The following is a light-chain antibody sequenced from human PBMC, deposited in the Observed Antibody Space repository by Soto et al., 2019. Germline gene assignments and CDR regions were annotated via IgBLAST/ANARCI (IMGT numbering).Light chain of an antibody. Sequence: DIQMTQSPSSLSASVGDRVTITCRASQGIRYALGWYQQKPGSAPKRLIYGASILQNGVPSRLGGSGSGTEFTLTISSLQPEDFATYYCQQYNSFWTFGQGTTGDIK. CDR3: QQYNSFWT. CDR2: GAS. J-gene: IGKJ1*01. CDR1: QGIRYA. V-gene: IGKV1-17*01.